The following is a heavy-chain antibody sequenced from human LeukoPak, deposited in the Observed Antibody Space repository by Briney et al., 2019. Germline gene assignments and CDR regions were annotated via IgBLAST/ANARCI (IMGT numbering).Heavy chain of an antibody. J-gene: IGHJ4*02. CDR1: GGSVRNYY. Sequence: SETLSLTCRVSGGSVRNYYWSWIRQPPGKGLEWNGYVYYTGSTNYNPSLKSRVTMFEDKSKNQFSLRLYSVTVADTAVYYCARHFAYSSSSYFDYWGQGSLVTVSS. D-gene: IGHD6-6*01. CDR2: VYYTGST. V-gene: IGHV4-59*08. CDR3: ARHFAYSSSSYFDY.